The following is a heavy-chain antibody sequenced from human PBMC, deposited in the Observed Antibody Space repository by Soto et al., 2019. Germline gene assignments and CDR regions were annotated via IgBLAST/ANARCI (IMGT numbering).Heavy chain of an antibody. J-gene: IGHJ5*02. CDR3: VRIRYQLPSSVLWLDP. CDR1: GGFLSESD. D-gene: IGHD3-16*01. Sequence: PSETLSLTCAVYGGFLSESDWTWIRQPPGKGLEWIGEINHVGGTNYNPSLKSRVTMSVDTSQNQFSLRLISVTAADTAMYFCVRIRYQLPSSVLWLDPWGQGTPVTFSS. V-gene: IGHV4-34*01. CDR2: INHVGGT.